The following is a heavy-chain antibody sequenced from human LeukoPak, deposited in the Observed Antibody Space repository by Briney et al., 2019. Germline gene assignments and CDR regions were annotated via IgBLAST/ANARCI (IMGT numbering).Heavy chain of an antibody. CDR1: GGSFSGYY. V-gene: IGHV4-34*01. Sequence: SETLSLTCAVYGGSFSGYYWSWIRQPPGKGLEWIGEINHSGSTNYNPSLKSRVTISVDTSKNPFSLKLSSVTAADTAVYYCARGLRLGELSSHGSYWGQGTLVTVSS. CDR2: INHSGST. CDR3: ARGLRLGELSSHGSY. J-gene: IGHJ4*02. D-gene: IGHD3-16*02.